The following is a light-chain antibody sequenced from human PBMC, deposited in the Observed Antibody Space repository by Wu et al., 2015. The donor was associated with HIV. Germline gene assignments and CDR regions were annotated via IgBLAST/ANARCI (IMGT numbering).Light chain of an antibody. V-gene: IGKV3-11*01. CDR2: DAS. Sequence: EIVLTQSPGTLPVSPGERATLFCRASQSISANYVAWYQQKPGQAPRLLIYDASSRATGIPPRFSGGGSGTDFTLSISSLEPEDFAVYYCQQRSNWPITFGQGTRLEIK. CDR3: QQRSNWPIT. J-gene: IGKJ5*01. CDR1: QSISANY.